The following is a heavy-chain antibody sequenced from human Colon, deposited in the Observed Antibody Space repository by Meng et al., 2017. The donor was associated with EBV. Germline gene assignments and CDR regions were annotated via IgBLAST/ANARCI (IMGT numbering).Heavy chain of an antibody. J-gene: IGHJ4*02. V-gene: IGHV4-4*02. D-gene: IGHD4-17*01. Sequence: QVQLQEAGPGLVKPSGTLSLTCAVSGTSITSSNWWSWVRQPPGKGLEWIGEIYYGGSTNYNPSLKSRVTISLDESKNQFSLRLASMTAADTAVYYCASLYGDFAFWGQGTLVTGSS. CDR2: IYYGGST. CDR1: GTSITSSNW. CDR3: ASLYGDFAF.